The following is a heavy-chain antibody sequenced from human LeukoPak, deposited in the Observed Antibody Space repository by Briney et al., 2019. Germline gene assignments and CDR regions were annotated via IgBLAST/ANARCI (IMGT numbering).Heavy chain of an antibody. D-gene: IGHD6-19*01. CDR2: IYYNGNT. Sequence: SETLSLTCTVSGGSISSDNYYWSWIRQHPGRGLEWIGYIYYNGNTYYNPSLKSRVTISVDTSKNQSSLELNSVTAADTAVYYCARDGRWAVAGTGIDYWGQGALVTVSS. CDR3: ARDGRWAVAGTGIDY. CDR1: GGSISSDNYY. J-gene: IGHJ4*02. V-gene: IGHV4-31*03.